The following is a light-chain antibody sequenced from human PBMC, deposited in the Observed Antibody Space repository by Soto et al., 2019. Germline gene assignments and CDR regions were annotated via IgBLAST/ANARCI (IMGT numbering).Light chain of an antibody. CDR3: QQYNNWPPRDS. J-gene: IGKJ2*01. Sequence: EIVMTQSPATLSVSPGERTTLSCRASQSVSSNLAWYQQKPGQAPRLLIYGVSTRATGIPARFSGSGSGTDFTLTISSLQSEDFAVYYCQQYNNWPPRDSFGQGTKLEIK. CDR2: GVS. CDR1: QSVSSN. V-gene: IGKV3-15*01.